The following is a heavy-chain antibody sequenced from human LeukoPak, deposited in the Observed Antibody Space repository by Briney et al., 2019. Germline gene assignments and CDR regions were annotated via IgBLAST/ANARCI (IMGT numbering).Heavy chain of an antibody. J-gene: IGHJ4*02. Sequence: SGGSLRLTCAVSGFTFSNYAMSWVRQAPGKGLEWVSAITDSGGHTYYADSVKGRFTISRDNSKNTLYLQMNSLRAEDTAVYYCAKESCSSRCNFDYWGQETLVTVSS. V-gene: IGHV3-23*01. D-gene: IGHD2-2*01. CDR2: ITDSGGHT. CDR3: AKESCSSRCNFDY. CDR1: GFTFSNYA.